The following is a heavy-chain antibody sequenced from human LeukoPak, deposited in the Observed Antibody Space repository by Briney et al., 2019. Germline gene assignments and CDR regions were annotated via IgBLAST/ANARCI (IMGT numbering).Heavy chain of an antibody. CDR2: MNPNSGNT. Sequence: AAVKLCFQASGYTFTSYDINWVRQATGQGLEWMGWMNPNSGNTGYAQKFQGRVTMTRNTSITTAYMELSSLRSEDTAVYYCARGRMKGSLVYMDVWGKGNT. J-gene: IGHJ6*03. CDR3: ARGRMKGSLVYMDV. D-gene: IGHD2-15*01. V-gene: IGHV1-8*01. CDR1: GYTFTSYD.